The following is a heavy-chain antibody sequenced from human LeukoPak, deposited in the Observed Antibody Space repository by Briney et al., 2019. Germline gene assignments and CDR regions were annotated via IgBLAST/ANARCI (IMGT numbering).Heavy chain of an antibody. D-gene: IGHD6-13*01. V-gene: IGHV3-7*01. CDR1: GLTFSSYW. CDR3: ATGSTCNY. Sequence: GGSLRLSCAVSGLTFSSYWMNWVRQAPGKGLEWEASINQDGSAKHYVDSVEGRFTISRDNAKDSLYLQMNSLRADDTAVYYCATGSTCNYWGQGTLVTVSS. J-gene: IGHJ4*02. CDR2: INQDGSAK.